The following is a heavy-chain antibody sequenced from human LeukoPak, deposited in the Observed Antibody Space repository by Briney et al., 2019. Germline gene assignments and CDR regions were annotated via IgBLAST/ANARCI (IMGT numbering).Heavy chain of an antibody. Sequence: PGGSLRLSCAASGFTFSSYAMSWVRHAPGKGLEWVSAISGSGGSTYYADSVKGRFTISRDNSKNTLYMQMTSLRAEDTAVYFCARLYSSGWADYWGQGTLVTVSS. CDR1: GFTFSSYA. CDR3: ARLYSSGWADY. V-gene: IGHV3-23*01. D-gene: IGHD6-19*01. J-gene: IGHJ4*02. CDR2: ISGSGGST.